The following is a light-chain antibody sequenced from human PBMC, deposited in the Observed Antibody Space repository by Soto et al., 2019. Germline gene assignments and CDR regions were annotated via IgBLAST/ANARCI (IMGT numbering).Light chain of an antibody. Sequence: DIQMTQSPSTLSASIGDRVTITCRASQTVYNWLAWYQQKPGKAPNLLIYKASTLETGVPSRFSGTGSGTEFTLTITSLQPDDFAPYFCQQYDSYPLTFGGGTKVEIK. CDR3: QQYDSYPLT. CDR2: KAS. J-gene: IGKJ4*01. CDR1: QTVYNW. V-gene: IGKV1-5*03.